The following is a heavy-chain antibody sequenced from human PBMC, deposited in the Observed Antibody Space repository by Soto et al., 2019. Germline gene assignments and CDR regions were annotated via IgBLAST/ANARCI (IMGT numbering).Heavy chain of an antibody. CDR1: GYSFGMFW. CDR2: IYPGDSDT. V-gene: IGHV5-51*01. D-gene: IGHD2-2*03. J-gene: IGHJ5*02. CDR3: VRHAFTMDRGPFDP. Sequence: LGESLKIYCKGSGYSFGMFWIGGVRQTSGKGLEYMGIIYPGDSDTKYNPSFQGQVTMSVDKSINTAYLQWRSLKASDTAIYYCVRHAFTMDRGPFDPWGQGTQVTVSS.